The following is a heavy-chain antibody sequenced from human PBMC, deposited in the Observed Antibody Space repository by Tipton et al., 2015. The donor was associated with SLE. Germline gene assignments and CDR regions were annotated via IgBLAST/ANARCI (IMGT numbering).Heavy chain of an antibody. J-gene: IGHJ5*02. CDR1: GGSISFDY. V-gene: IGHV4-34*01. D-gene: IGHD3-9*01. CDR2: INHSGST. Sequence: TLSLTCTVSGGSISFDYWSWIRQPPGKGVEWIGEINHSGSTNYNPSLKSRVTISVDTSKNQFSLKLSSVTAADTAVYYCARGGILTGYYPWFDPWGQGTLVTVSS. CDR3: ARGGILTGYYPWFDP.